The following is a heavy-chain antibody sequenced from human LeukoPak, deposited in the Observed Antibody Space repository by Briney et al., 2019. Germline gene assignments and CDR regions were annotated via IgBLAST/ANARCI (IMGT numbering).Heavy chain of an antibody. D-gene: IGHD3-10*01. CDR2: ISFDATNK. Sequence: GGSLRLSCAASGFTFSSYGMHWVRQAPGKGLEWVAVISFDATNKYYADSVKGRFTISRDNSRNTLYLQMNSLRAEDTAVYYCASRSGGYRHFDDWGQGTLVTVSS. CDR1: GFTFSSYG. CDR3: ASRSGGYRHFDD. J-gene: IGHJ4*02. V-gene: IGHV3-30*03.